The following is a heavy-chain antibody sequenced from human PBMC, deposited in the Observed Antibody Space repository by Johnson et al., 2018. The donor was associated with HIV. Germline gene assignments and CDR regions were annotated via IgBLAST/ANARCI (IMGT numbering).Heavy chain of an antibody. CDR1: GFTFSSYW. V-gene: IGHV3-7*01. CDR3: ANDFWSGSGI. Sequence: VQLVESGGGVVQPGRSLRLSCAASGFTFSSYWMSWVRQAPGKGLEWVANIKQDGSEKYYVDSVKGRFTISRDNSKNTVYLQMNSLRAEDTAVYYCANDFWSGSGIWGQGTMVTVSS. D-gene: IGHD3-3*01. J-gene: IGHJ3*02. CDR2: IKQDGSEK.